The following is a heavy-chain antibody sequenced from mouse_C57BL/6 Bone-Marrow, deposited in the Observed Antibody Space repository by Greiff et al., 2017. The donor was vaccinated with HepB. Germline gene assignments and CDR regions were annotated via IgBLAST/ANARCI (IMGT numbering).Heavy chain of an antibody. CDR1: GFSLTSYG. V-gene: IGHV2-2*01. CDR3: ARNGGVPYYYAMDY. J-gene: IGHJ4*01. CDR2: IWSGGST. Sequence: VKLQESGPGLVQPSQSLSITCTVSGFSLTSYGVHWVRQSPGKGLEWLGVIWSGGSTDYNAAFISRLSISKDNSKSQVFFKMNSLQADDTAIYYCARNGGVPYYYAMDYWGQGTSVTVSS.